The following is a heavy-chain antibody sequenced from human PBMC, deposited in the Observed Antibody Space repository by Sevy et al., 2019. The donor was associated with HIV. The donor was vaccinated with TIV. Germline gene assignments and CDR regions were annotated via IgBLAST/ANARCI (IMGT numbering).Heavy chain of an antibody. V-gene: IGHV3-30*03. Sequence: GGSLRLSCAASGFTFSTYAIHWVRQAPGKGLEWVALISYDGSEINYADSVKGRFTISRDNSRNTLYLQMNSLRTEDTALYYCARDQLGSIDYWGQGTLVTVSS. J-gene: IGHJ4*02. CDR1: GFTFSTYA. CDR2: ISYDGSEI. D-gene: IGHD7-27*01. CDR3: ARDQLGSIDY.